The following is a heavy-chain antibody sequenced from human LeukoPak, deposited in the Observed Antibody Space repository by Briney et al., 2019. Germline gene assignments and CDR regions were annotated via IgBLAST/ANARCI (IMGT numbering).Heavy chain of an antibody. CDR1: GFAFSSYG. Sequence: PGGSLRLSCAASGFAFSSYGMHWVRQAPGKGLEWVSAISGSGGSTYYADSVKGRFTISRDNSKNTLFLQMNSLRAEDTAVYYCAKGWSSSFLFDYWGQGTLVTVSS. CDR3: AKGWSSSFLFDY. CDR2: ISGSGGST. V-gene: IGHV3-23*01. J-gene: IGHJ4*02. D-gene: IGHD6-6*01.